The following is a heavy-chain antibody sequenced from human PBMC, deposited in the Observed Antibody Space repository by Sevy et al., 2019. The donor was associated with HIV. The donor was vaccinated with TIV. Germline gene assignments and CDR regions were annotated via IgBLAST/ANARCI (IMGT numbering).Heavy chain of an antibody. V-gene: IGHV3-30-3*01. J-gene: IGHJ6*02. CDR3: AREASYYYYYGMDV. Sequence: GGSLRLSCAASGFTFSSYAMHWVRQAPGKGLEWVAVISYDGSNKYYADSVKGRFTISRDNSKNTLYLQMNSLRAEDTAVYYCAREASYYYYYGMDVRGQGTTVTVSS. CDR2: ISYDGSNK. CDR1: GFTFSSYA.